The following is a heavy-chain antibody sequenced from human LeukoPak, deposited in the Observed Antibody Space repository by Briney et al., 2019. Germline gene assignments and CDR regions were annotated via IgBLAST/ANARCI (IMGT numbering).Heavy chain of an antibody. CDR3: AREVSIVVVTAQYYYYMDV. V-gene: IGHV1-2*02. J-gene: IGHJ6*03. CDR1: GYTFTGYY. Sequence: ASVKVSCKASGYTFTGYYMHWVRQAPGQGLEWMGWINPNSGGTNYAQKFQGRVTMTRDTSISTAYMELSRLRSDDTAVYYCAREVSIVVVTAQYYYYMDVWGKGTTVTVSS. D-gene: IGHD2-21*02. CDR2: INPNSGGT.